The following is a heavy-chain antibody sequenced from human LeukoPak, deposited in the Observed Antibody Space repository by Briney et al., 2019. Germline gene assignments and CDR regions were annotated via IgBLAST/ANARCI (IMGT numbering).Heavy chain of an antibody. CDR3: ARDLTYYYDSSGYYPQVVYYFDY. V-gene: IGHV1-46*01. CDR1: GYTFTSYY. Sequence: GASVKVSCKASGYTFTSYYMHWVRQAPGQGLEWMGIINPSGGATTYAQKSQGRVTMTRDTSTSTVYMELSSLRSEDTAVYYCARDLTYYYDSSGYYPQVVYYFDYWGQGTLVTVSS. J-gene: IGHJ4*02. D-gene: IGHD3-22*01. CDR2: INPSGGAT.